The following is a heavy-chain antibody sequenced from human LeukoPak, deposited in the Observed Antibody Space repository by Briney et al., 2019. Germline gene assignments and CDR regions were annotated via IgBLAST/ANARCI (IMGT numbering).Heavy chain of an antibody. J-gene: IGHJ4*02. D-gene: IGHD3-9*01. CDR1: VYTFTSYG. Sequence: GASVKVSCKASVYTFTSYGISWVRQAPGQGLEWMGGISAYNGNTNFAQKLQGRVTMTTDTSTSTAYMDLRSLRSNDTAVYYCARDQAATNTQVRFCLDWGQGTLVTVSS. CDR3: ARDQAATNTQVRFCLD. CDR2: ISAYNGNT. V-gene: IGHV1-18*01.